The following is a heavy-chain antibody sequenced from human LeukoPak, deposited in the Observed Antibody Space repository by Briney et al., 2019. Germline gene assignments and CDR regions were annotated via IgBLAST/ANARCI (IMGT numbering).Heavy chain of an antibody. J-gene: IGHJ4*02. V-gene: IGHV1-3*01. CDR2: INAGNGNT. D-gene: IGHD4-17*01. Sequence: ASVKVSCKASGYTFTSYAMHWVRQAPGQRLEWMGWINAGNGNTKYSQKFRGRVTITRDTSASTAYMELSSLRSEDTAVYYCARVAVRGYGDYGGGFDYWGQGTLVTVSS. CDR3: ARVAVRGYGDYGGGFDY. CDR1: GYTFTSYA.